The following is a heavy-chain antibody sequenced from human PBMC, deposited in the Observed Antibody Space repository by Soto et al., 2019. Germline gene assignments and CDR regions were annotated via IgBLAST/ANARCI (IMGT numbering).Heavy chain of an antibody. J-gene: IGHJ5*02. CDR3: ARDGGAYDYIWGSYRGGNWFDP. D-gene: IGHD3-16*02. Sequence: QVQLQESGPGLVKPSETLSLTCTVSGDSTSSYYWNWIRQSPGKGLEWIGYIYNSGTTNYNPSLKRRVTMSMDTSKNQFSLSLTSVTAADTAVYYCARDGGAYDYIWGSYRGGNWFDPWGQGTLVTVSS. V-gene: IGHV4-59*01. CDR1: GDSTSSYY. CDR2: IYNSGTT.